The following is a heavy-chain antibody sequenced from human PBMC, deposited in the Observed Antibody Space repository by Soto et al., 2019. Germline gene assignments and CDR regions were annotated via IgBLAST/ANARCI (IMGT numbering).Heavy chain of an antibody. CDR3: AGTSSLQRYYMDV. J-gene: IGHJ6*03. Sequence: SQTLSLTCVISGDSVSSNSAAWNWIRQSPSRGLEWLGRTYYRSRWYNDYAVSVRSRITVNADTSKNQFSLHLNSVTPEDTAVYHCAGTSSLQRYYMDVWDKGTTVTVSS. V-gene: IGHV6-1*01. CDR2: TYYRSRWYN. D-gene: IGHD1-7*01. CDR1: GDSVSSNSAA.